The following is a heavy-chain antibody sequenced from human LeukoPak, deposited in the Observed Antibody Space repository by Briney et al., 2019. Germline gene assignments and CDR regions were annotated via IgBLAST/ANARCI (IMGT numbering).Heavy chain of an antibody. CDR3: ARRGYYDYSGYDY. J-gene: IGHJ4*02. V-gene: IGHV3-11*04. D-gene: IGHD3-22*01. CDR1: GFTFSDYY. Sequence: PGGSLRLSCAASGFTFSDYYMSWIRQAPGKGLEWVSYISSSGSTIYYADSVKGRFTISRDNAKNSLYLQMSSLRAEDTAIYYCARRGYYDYSGYDYWGQGTLVTVSS. CDR2: ISSSGSTI.